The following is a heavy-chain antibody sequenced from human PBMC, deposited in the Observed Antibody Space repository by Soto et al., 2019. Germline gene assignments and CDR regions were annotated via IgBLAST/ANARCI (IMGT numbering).Heavy chain of an antibody. V-gene: IGHV4-31*03. Sequence: QVQLQESGPGLVKPSQTLSLTCTVSGGSISSGGYYWSWIRQHPGKGLEWIGYIYYSGSTYYNPSLKSRVTISVDTSKNQFSLKLSSVTAADTAVYYCARYSSIPEILGWFDPWGQGTLVTVSS. CDR3: ARYSSIPEILGWFDP. CDR1: GGSISSGGYY. J-gene: IGHJ5*02. CDR2: IYYSGST. D-gene: IGHD6-13*01.